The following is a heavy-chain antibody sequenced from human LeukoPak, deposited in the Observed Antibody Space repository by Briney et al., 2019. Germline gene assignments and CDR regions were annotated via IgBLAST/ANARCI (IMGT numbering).Heavy chain of an antibody. J-gene: IGHJ4*02. CDR3: AKDLDYYGSGTAQIDY. Sequence: GGSLRLSCAASGFTFTNYAMHWVRQTPGKGLEWVALISSDGSKNIYADPVKGRFTVSRDNSKNTLYLQINSLRAEDTALYYCAKDLDYYGSGTAQIDYWGQGTLVTVSS. D-gene: IGHD3-10*01. V-gene: IGHV3-30*18. CDR1: GFTFTNYA. CDR2: ISSDGSKN.